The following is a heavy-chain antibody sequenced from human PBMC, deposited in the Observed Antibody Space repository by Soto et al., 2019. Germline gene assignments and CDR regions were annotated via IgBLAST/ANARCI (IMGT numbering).Heavy chain of an antibody. V-gene: IGHV3-7*05. CDR2: IKQDGSEQ. CDR1: GFTFSVYW. CDR3: AREAV. Sequence: EVQLVESGGGLVQPGGSLRLSCAASGFTFSVYWMSWVRQAPGKGLEWVANIKQDGSEQFYVDSVKGRFTISRDNAKNSLYLQMNSLIAEDTAVYYCAREAVWGQGTTVTVSS. J-gene: IGHJ6*02.